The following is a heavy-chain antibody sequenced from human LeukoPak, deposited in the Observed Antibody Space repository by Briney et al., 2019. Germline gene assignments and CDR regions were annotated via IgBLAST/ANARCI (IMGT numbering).Heavy chain of an antibody. J-gene: IGHJ4*02. CDR3: AKTGRRWPFNPYGD. V-gene: IGHV3-23*01. Sequence: HPGGSLRLSCAASGFTFSSYAVSWVRQAPGKGLEWVSAISGSGGSTYYADSVKGRFTISRDNSKNTLYLQMNSLRAEDTAVYYCAKTGRRWPFNPYGDWGQGTLVTVSS. CDR2: ISGSGGST. D-gene: IGHD3-10*01. CDR1: GFTFSSYA.